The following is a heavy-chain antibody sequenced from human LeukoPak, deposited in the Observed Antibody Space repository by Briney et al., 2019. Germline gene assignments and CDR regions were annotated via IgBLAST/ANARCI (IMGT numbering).Heavy chain of an antibody. CDR1: GYSISSGYY. CDR3: ARDSGYAYDY. CDR2: IYHSGST. J-gene: IGHJ4*02. V-gene: IGHV4-38-2*02. Sequence: SETLSLTCTVSGYSISSGYYWGWIRQPPGKGLEWIGSIYHSGSTYYNPSLKSRVTISVDTSKNQFSLKLSSVTAADTAVYYCARDSGYAYDYWGQRTLVTVSS. D-gene: IGHD5-12*01.